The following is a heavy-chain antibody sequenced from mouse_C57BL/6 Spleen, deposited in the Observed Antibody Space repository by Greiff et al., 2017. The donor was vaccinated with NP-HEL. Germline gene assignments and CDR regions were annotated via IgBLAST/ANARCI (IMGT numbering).Heavy chain of an antibody. CDR1: GFTFSDYY. CDR3: ARGQLGQGFDY. V-gene: IGHV5-16*01. Sequence: EVQLVESEGGLVQPGSSMKLSCTASGFTFSDYYMAWVRQVPEKGLEWVANINYDGSSTYYLDSLKSRFIISRDNAKNILYLQMSSLKSEDTATYYCARGQLGQGFDYWGQGTTLTVSS. CDR2: INYDGSST. D-gene: IGHD3-3*01. J-gene: IGHJ2*01.